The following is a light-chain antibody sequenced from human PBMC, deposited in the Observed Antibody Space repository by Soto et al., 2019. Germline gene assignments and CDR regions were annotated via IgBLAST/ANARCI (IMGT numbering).Light chain of an antibody. CDR1: RSLEHSDGHTY. V-gene: IGKV2-24*01. CDR3: MQTTQLPWT. CDR2: EIS. J-gene: IGKJ1*01. Sequence: DIVMTQTPLSSPVTLGQPASISCRSSRSLEHSDGHTYLSWLHQRPGQPPRLLIYEISNRFSGVPDRFSGSGAGADFILKISRVEADDVGLYYCMQTTQLPWTFGQGTKVEIK.